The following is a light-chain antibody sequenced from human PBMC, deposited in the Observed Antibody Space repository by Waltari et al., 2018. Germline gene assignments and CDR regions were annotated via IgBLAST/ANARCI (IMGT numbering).Light chain of an antibody. CDR1: SRDVGGSNL. J-gene: IGLJ3*02. CDR3: CSYAGSFTWV. V-gene: IGLV2-23*02. Sequence: QSALTQPASVSGSPGQSFTIPCPGTSRDVGGSNLDTWYQQHPGKAPKLLIYDVSERPSGVSSRFSGSKSGNTASLTISGIQADDEADYYCCSYAGSFTWVFGGGTKVTVL. CDR2: DVS.